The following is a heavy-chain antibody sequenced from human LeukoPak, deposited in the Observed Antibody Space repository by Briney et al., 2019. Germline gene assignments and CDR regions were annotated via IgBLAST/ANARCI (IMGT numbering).Heavy chain of an antibody. J-gene: IGHJ4*02. CDR2: INHSGST. CDR3: ARERLGNMVRGVMARLFDY. Sequence: SETLSLTCAVYGGSFSGYYWSWIRQPPGKGLEWIGEINHSGSTNYNPSLKSRVTISVDTSKNQFSLKLSSVTAADTAVYYCARERLGNMVRGVMARLFDYWGQGTLVTVSS. CDR1: GGSFSGYY. V-gene: IGHV4-34*01. D-gene: IGHD3-10*01.